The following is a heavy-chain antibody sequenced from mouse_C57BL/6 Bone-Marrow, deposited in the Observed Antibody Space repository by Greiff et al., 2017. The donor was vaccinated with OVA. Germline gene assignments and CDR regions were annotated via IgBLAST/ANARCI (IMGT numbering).Heavy chain of an antibody. D-gene: IGHD2-2*01. Sequence: VQLQQSGAELVRPGSSVKLSCKASGYTFTSYWMHWVKQRPIQGLEWIGNIDPSDSETHYNQKFKDKATFTVDKSSSTAYMQLSSLTSEDSAVYYCAGIRIRRGGYHVYYFDYWGQGTTLTVSS. V-gene: IGHV1-52*01. CDR2: IDPSDSET. CDR3: AGIRIRRGGYHVYYFDY. J-gene: IGHJ2*01. CDR1: GYTFTSYW.